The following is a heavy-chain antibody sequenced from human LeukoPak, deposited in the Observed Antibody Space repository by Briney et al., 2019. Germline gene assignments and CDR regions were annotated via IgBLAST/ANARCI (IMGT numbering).Heavy chain of an antibody. CDR1: GFTFSSYS. CDR2: ISSSSSYI. V-gene: IGHV3-21*01. CDR3: ARELEYCSSTSCSN. Sequence: NPGGSLRLSCAASGFTFSSYSMNWVRQAPGKGLEWVSSISSSSSYIYYADSGKGRFTISRDNAKNSLYLQMNSLRAEDTSVYYCARELEYCSSTSCSNWGQGTLVTVSS. D-gene: IGHD2-2*01. J-gene: IGHJ4*02.